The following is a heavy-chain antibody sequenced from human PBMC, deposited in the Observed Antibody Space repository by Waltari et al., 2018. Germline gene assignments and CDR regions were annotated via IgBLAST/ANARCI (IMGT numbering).Heavy chain of an antibody. J-gene: IGHJ4*02. CDR1: GGTFSSYA. V-gene: IGHV1-69*08. D-gene: IGHD2-15*01. CDR3: ARGHDYGGNWDPNYFDY. CDR2: IIPIFGTA. Sequence: QVQLVQSGAEVKKPGSSVKVSCKASGGTFSSYAISWVRQAPGQGLEWMGRIIPIFGTANYAQKFQGRVTITADRSTSTAYMELSSLRSEDTVVYYCARGHDYGGNWDPNYFDYWGQGTLVTVSS.